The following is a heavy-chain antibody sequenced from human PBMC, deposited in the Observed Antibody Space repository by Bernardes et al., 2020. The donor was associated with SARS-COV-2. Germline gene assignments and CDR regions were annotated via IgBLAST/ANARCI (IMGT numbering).Heavy chain of an antibody. D-gene: IGHD6-25*01. V-gene: IGHV4-28*01. CDR3: ARTVLGGYGPPYYLYGMDV. Sequence: SETLSLTCTVSGYSITSSNWWGWVRQPPGEVLEWIGYIHYSGSAYYNPSLKSRVTMSVDTAKNQFSLRLSSLTAVDAAVYYCARTVLGGYGPPYYLYGMDVWGQGTTVTVSS. CDR2: IHYSGSA. J-gene: IGHJ6*02. CDR1: GYSITSSNW.